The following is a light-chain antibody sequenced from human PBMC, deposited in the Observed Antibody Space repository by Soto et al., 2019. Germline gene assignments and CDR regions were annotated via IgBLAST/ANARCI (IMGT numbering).Light chain of an antibody. CDR1: SGHSSYA. Sequence: QLVLTQSPSASASLGASVKLTCTLSSGHSSYAIAWHQQQPEKGPRYLMNLNSDGSHSKGDGIPDRFSGSSSGAERYLTISSLQYEDEADYYCQTWGTGFRVFGGGTKLTVL. J-gene: IGLJ3*02. CDR2: LNSDGSH. CDR3: QTWGTGFRV. V-gene: IGLV4-69*01.